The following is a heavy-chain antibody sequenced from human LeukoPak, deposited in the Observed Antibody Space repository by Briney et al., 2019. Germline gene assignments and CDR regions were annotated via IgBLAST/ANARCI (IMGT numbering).Heavy chain of an antibody. CDR1: GYTFTSYY. CDR3: ARDRLLIDYYGSGSYYYYGMDV. V-gene: IGHV1-18*04. D-gene: IGHD3-10*01. J-gene: IGHJ6*02. Sequence: ASVKVSCKASGYTFTSYYMHWVRQAPGQGLEWMGWISAYNGNTNYAQKLQGRVTMTTDTSTSTAYMELRSLRSDDTAVYYRARDRLLIDYYGSGSYYYYGMDVWGQGTTVTVSS. CDR2: ISAYNGNT.